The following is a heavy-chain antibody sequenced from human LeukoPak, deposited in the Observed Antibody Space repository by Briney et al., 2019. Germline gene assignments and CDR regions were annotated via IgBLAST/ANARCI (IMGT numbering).Heavy chain of an antibody. J-gene: IGHJ4*02. V-gene: IGHV3-15*01. CDR1: GLTFSNAW. Sequence: GGSLRLSCAASGLTFSNAWMSWVRQAPGKGLEWVGRIKSKTDGGTTDYAAPVKGRFTISRDDSKNTLYLQMNSLKTEDTAVYYCTTDPELGDYYFDYWGQGTLVTVSS. CDR2: IKSKTDGGTT. CDR3: TTDPELGDYYFDY. D-gene: IGHD1-14*01.